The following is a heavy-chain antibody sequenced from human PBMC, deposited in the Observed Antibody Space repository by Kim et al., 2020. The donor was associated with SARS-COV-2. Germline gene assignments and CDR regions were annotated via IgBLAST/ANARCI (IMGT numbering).Heavy chain of an antibody. J-gene: IGHJ4*02. CDR1: GFTFSSYG. D-gene: IGHD3-3*01. CDR3: ARGTEYYDFWSGYYTGSDFDY. CDR2: IWYDGSNK. Sequence: GGSLRLSCAASGFTFSSYGMHWVRQAPGKGLEWVAVIWYDGSNKYYADSVKGRFTISRDNSKNTLYLQMNSLRAEDTAVYYCARGTEYYDFWSGYYTGSDFDYWGQGTLVTVSS. V-gene: IGHV3-33*01.